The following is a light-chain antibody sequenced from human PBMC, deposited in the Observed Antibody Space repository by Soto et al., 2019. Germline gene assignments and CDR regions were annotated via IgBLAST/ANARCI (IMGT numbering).Light chain of an antibody. CDR1: SSDVGGYNY. V-gene: IGLV2-11*01. CDR2: DVS. Sequence: QSALTQPRSVSGSPGQSVTVSCSGTSSDVGGYNYVSWYQQHPGKAPKLMIYDVSVRSEGVPDRFSASKSGNTASLTITGLHAEDEADYYCCSYAGTYTFYVFGTGTKLTVL. J-gene: IGLJ1*01. CDR3: CSYAGTYTFYV.